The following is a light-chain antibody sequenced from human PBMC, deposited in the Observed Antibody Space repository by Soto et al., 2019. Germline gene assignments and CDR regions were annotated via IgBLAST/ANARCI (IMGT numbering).Light chain of an antibody. Sequence: DIQMTQSPSSLSASVEDRVIITCRASQSISNHLNWYQQKPGKAPKLLIFAASSLQSGVPSRFSGSRSGPDFTLTISRLQPEDFATYYSQQSYSSPPTFGQGTKVDIK. CDR3: QQSYSSPPT. J-gene: IGKJ1*01. CDR1: QSISNH. CDR2: AAS. V-gene: IGKV1-39*01.